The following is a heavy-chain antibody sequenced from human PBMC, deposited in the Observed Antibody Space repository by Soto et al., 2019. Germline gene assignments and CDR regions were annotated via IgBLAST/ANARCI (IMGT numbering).Heavy chain of an antibody. D-gene: IGHD3-16*02. Sequence: QVQLQESGPGLVKPSQTLSLTCTVSGGSISSGGYDWSWIRQHPGKGLEWIWYSYYSWSTYYHPSLKSRVTRSADTSTNQFSLKLSAVTATDTAVYYCAREIITFGGVIVRDAFDIWGQETMVTVSS. V-gene: IGHV4-31*03. CDR2: SYYSWST. CDR1: GGSISSGGYD. J-gene: IGHJ3*02. CDR3: AREIITFGGVIVRDAFDI.